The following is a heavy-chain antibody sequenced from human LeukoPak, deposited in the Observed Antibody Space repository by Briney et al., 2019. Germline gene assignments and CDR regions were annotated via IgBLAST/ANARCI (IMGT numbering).Heavy chain of an antibody. V-gene: IGHV4-59*01. J-gene: IGHJ4*02. CDR2: IHSGGST. CDR1: GVSIISYY. D-gene: IGHD6-13*01. Sequence: SETLSLTCTVSGVSIISYYWSWIRQPPGKGLEWIAFIHSGGSTGYNPSLKSRFTISVDTSKNHFSLKVTSMSAADTGVYYCARSLPGAIGAADFWGQGTLVTVSS. CDR3: ARSLPGAIGAADF.